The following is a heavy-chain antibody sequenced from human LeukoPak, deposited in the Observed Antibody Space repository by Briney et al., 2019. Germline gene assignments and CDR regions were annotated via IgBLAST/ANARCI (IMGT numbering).Heavy chain of an antibody. Sequence: GGSLRLSCAASGFTFSSYEMNWVRQAPGKGLEWVSYISSSGSTIYYADSVKGRFPNSRDNAKNSLYLQMNSLRAEDTAVYYCARPVKRGYSYGYGYWGQGTLVTVSS. CDR3: ARPVKRGYSYGYGY. CDR2: ISSSGSTI. J-gene: IGHJ4*02. V-gene: IGHV3-48*03. D-gene: IGHD5-18*01. CDR1: GFTFSSYE.